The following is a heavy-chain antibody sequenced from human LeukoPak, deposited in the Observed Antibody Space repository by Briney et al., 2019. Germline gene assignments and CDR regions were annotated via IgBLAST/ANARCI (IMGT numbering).Heavy chain of an antibody. CDR2: TEQDGSGK. V-gene: IGHV3-7*01. CDR3: ARADSGGKIFDY. D-gene: IGHD2-15*01. J-gene: IGHJ4*02. CDR1: GFTFSSYW. Sequence: GGSLRLSCAASGFTFSSYWMTWVRQAPGKGLEWVANTEQDGSGKHYVDSVKGRFAISRDNAENSLYLQMNSLRAEDTAVYYCARADSGGKIFDYWGQGTLVIVSS.